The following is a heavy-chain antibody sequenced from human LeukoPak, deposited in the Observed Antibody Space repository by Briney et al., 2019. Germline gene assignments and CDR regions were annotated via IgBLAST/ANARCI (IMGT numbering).Heavy chain of an antibody. CDR1: RFTFSDYY. J-gene: IGHJ3*02. D-gene: IGHD4-23*01. V-gene: IGHV3-11*01. Sequence: GGSLRLSCAASRFTFSDYYMSWVRQAPGKGLAWVSYMSSGGSTISYADSVKGRFTISRDNAENSLYLQMNSLRVEDTAVYYCARVLRGGNSGYTFDIWGQGAMVTVSS. CDR2: MSSGGSTI. CDR3: ARVLRGGNSGYTFDI.